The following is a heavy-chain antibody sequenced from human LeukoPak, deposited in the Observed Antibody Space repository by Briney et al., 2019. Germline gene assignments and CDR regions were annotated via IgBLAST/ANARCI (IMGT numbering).Heavy chain of an antibody. Sequence: PSETLSLTCTVSGGSISSYYWSWIRQPPGKGLEWIGYIYYSGSTNYNPSLESRVTISVDTSKNQFSLKLSSVAAADTAVYYCARLGDIVVVPAALDGQTYYMDVWGKGTTVTVSS. CDR3: ARLGDIVVVPAALDGQTYYMDV. D-gene: IGHD2-2*01. CDR1: GGSISSYY. J-gene: IGHJ6*03. CDR2: IYYSGST. V-gene: IGHV4-59*12.